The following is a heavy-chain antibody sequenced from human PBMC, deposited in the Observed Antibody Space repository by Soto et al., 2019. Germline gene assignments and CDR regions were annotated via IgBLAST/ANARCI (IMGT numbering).Heavy chain of an antibody. CDR2: IYYSGST. J-gene: IGHJ4*02. Sequence: SETLSLTCTVSGDSISSSYWSWIRQAPGKGLEGIGNIYYSGSTNYNPSLKNRVTISVDTSKTQISLKLISVTAADTAVYYCARDGVYCISTTCFGFFHSWGQGTLVTVSS. V-gene: IGHV4-59*01. CDR3: ARDGVYCISTTCFGFFHS. D-gene: IGHD2-2*01. CDR1: GDSISSSY.